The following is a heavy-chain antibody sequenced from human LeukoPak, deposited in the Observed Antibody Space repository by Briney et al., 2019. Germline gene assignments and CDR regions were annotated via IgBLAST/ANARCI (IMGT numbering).Heavy chain of an antibody. CDR1: GFTFSSYA. CDR3: ARDRLRLGYERTNSFDP. D-gene: IGHD2-15*01. CDR2: ISYDGSNK. J-gene: IGHJ5*02. Sequence: PGGSLRLSCAASGFTFSSYAMHWVRQAPGKGLEWVAVISYDGSNKYYADSVKGRFTISRDNSKNTLYLQMNSLRAEDTAVYYCARDRLRLGYERTNSFDPWGQGTLVTVSS. V-gene: IGHV3-30*04.